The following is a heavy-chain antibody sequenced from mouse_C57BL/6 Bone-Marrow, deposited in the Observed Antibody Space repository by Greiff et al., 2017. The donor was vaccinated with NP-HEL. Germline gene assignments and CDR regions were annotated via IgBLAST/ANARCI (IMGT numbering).Heavy chain of an antibody. V-gene: IGHV5-15*01. CDR1: GFTFSDYG. D-gene: IGHD2-3*01. J-gene: IGHJ1*03. Sequence: EVQRVESGGGLVQPGGSLKLSCAASGFTFSDYGMAWVRQAPRKGPEWVAFISNLAYSIYYADTVTGRFTISRENAKNTLYLEMSSLRSEDTAMYYCARASMMAKRGYWYFDVWGTGTTVTVSS. CDR2: ISNLAYSI. CDR3: ARASMMAKRGYWYFDV.